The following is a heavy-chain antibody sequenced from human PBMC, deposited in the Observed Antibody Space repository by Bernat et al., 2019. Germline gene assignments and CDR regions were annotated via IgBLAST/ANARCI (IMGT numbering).Heavy chain of an antibody. Sequence: QLQLQESGPGLVKPSETLSLTCTVSGGSISSSSYYWGWIRQPPGKGLEWIGSIYYSGSTYYNPSLKSRVTISVDTSKNQFSLKLSSVTAADTAVYYCARFLRFLEWLPDGWFDPWGQGTLVTVSS. D-gene: IGHD3-3*01. V-gene: IGHV4-39*07. CDR1: GGSISSSSYY. CDR3: ARFLRFLEWLPDGWFDP. J-gene: IGHJ5*02. CDR2: IYYSGST.